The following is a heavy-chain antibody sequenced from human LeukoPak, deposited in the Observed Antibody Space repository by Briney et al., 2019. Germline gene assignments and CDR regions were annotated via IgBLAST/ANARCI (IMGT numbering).Heavy chain of an antibody. CDR2: IYTSGST. V-gene: IGHV4-4*07. Sequence: SETLSLTCTVSGGSISSYYRSWIRQPAGQGLEWIGRIYTSGSTNYNPSLKSRVTMSVDTSKSQFSLKLSSVTAADTAVYYCARVERPYGGIDYWGQGTLVTVSS. CDR1: GGSISSYY. CDR3: ARVERPYGGIDY. D-gene: IGHD4-23*01. J-gene: IGHJ4*02.